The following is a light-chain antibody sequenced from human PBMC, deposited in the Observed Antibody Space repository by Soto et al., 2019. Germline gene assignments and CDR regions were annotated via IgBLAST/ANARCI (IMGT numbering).Light chain of an antibody. CDR2: GAS. J-gene: IGKJ1*01. V-gene: IGKV3-20*01. CDR1: QSVSSSY. Sequence: EIVLTQSAGTRSVSPGERATLSCRASQSVSSSYLAWYQQKPGQAPRLLIYGASSRATGIPDRFSGSGSGTDFTLTISRLEPEDFAVYYCQQYGSSPRTFGQGTKVDIK. CDR3: QQYGSSPRT.